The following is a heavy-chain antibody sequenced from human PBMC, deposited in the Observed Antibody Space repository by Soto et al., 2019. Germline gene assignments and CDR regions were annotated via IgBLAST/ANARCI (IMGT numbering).Heavy chain of an antibody. J-gene: IGHJ4*02. CDR1: GFTFSSYW. CDR3: ARDGARGDCWYFYYFDY. Sequence: EVQLVESGGGLVQPGGSLRLSCAASGFTFSSYWMSWVRQAPGKGLEWVANIKQDGSEKYYVDSVKGRFTITRDNAKNSLYLQMNSLEADDTAVYYCARDGARGDCWYFYYFDYWGQGTLVTVSS. V-gene: IGHV3-7*03. D-gene: IGHD6-13*01. CDR2: IKQDGSEK.